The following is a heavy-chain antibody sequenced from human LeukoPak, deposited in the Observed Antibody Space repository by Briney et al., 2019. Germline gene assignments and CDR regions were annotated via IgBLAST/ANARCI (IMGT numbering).Heavy chain of an antibody. J-gene: IGHJ4*02. CDR1: GFTFSNAW. CDR3: TTDPHLNYDILTGYHNIAPVDY. Sequence: GGSLRLSCAASGFTFSNAWMSWVRQAPGKGLEWVGRIKSKTDGGATDYAAPVKGRFTISIDDSKNTLYLQMNSLKTEDTPVYYCTTDPHLNYDILTGYHNIAPVDYWGQGTLVTVSS. CDR2: IKSKTDGGAT. D-gene: IGHD3-9*01. V-gene: IGHV3-15*01.